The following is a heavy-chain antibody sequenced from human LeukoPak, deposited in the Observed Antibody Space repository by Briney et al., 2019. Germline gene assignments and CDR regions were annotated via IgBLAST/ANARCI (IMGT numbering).Heavy chain of an antibody. CDR2: IDLIGIP. CDR3: ARGRVSSSNCYSTYYYYIYMDI. V-gene: IGHV4-59*01. Sequence: APSLSLACTVSYDFITMYYSSWIRQPPGKWLEWMGYIDLIGIPNYNPSLNSRVTISRDTSKSHFSLALSSATAADTAVYFCARGRVSSSNCYSTYYYYIYMDIWGKGTTVTVSS. CDR1: YDFITMYY. J-gene: IGHJ6*03. D-gene: IGHD4-11*01.